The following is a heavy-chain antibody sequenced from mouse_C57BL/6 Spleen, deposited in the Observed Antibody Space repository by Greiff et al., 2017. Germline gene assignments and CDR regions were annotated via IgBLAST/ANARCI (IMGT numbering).Heavy chain of an antibody. V-gene: IGHV1-9*01. CDR1: GYTFTGYW. CDR3: ARTDYDGVLRDFDY. CDR2: ILPESGST. Sequence: VQLVESGAELMMPGASVKLSCKATGYTFTGYWIEWVKQRPGHGLEWIGEILPESGSTNYNEKFKGKATFTADTSSNTAYMQLSSLTTEDSAIYYCARTDYDGVLRDFDYWGQGTTLTVSS. J-gene: IGHJ2*01. D-gene: IGHD2-3*01.